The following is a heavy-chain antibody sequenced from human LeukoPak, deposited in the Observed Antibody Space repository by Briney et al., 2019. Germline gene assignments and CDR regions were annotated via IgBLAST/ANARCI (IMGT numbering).Heavy chain of an antibody. CDR1: GYTFTSYY. Sequence: ASVKVSCKASGYTFTSYYMHWVRQAPGQGLEWMGIINPSGGSTSYTQKFQGRVTMTRDTSTSTVYMELSSLRSEDTAVYYCARGSHYYDSSGSNDFWGQGTLVTVSS. J-gene: IGHJ4*02. CDR2: INPSGGST. D-gene: IGHD3-22*01. V-gene: IGHV1-46*01. CDR3: ARGSHYYDSSGSNDF.